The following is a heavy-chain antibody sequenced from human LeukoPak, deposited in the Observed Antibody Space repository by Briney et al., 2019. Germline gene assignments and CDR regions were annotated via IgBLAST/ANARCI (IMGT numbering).Heavy chain of an antibody. V-gene: IGHV3-49*04. CDR2: IRSKTYGGTA. J-gene: IGHJ4*02. D-gene: IGHD3-22*01. CDR1: GFTFGDHA. CDR3: TYDSSGYSYYFDY. Sequence: GGSLRLSCTTSGFTFGDHAMNWVRQAPGKGMGWVGFIRSKTYGGTAEYAASVKGRFTISRDDSISIAYLQMNSLKTEDTAVYYCTYDSSGYSYYFDYWGQGTLVTVSS.